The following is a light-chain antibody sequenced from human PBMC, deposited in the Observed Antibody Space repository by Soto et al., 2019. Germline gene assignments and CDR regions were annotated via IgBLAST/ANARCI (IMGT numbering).Light chain of an antibody. V-gene: IGKV1-12*01. J-gene: IGKJ5*01. CDR1: EDISTW. CDR3: QQLNSYPIT. CDR2: AAS. Sequence: DIQMTQSPSSVSASVGDRVTITCRSSEDISTWLAWYQQKPGKAHKXLIYAASSLQSGVPSRFSGSGYGTDVTITLSSLQPEDVATYYGQQLNSYPITFGQGTRLDI.